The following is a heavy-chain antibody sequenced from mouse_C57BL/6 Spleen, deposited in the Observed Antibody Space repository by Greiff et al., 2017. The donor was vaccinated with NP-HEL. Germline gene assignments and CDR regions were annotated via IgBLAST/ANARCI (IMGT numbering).Heavy chain of an antibody. D-gene: IGHD2-3*01. CDR2: ISDGGSYT. V-gene: IGHV5-4*01. J-gene: IGHJ4*01. Sequence: EVQLVESGGGLVKPGGSLKLSCAASGFTFSSYAMSWVRQTPEKRLEWVATISDGGSYTYYPDNVKGRFTISRDNAKNNLYLQMSHLKSEDTAMYYCARDLGGDGYYYAMDYWGQGTSVTVSS. CDR3: ARDLGGDGYYYAMDY. CDR1: GFTFSSYA.